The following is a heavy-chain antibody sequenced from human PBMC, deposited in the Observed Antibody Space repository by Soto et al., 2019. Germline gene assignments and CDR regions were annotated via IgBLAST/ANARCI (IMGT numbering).Heavy chain of an antibody. D-gene: IGHD3-10*01. Sequence: SETLSLTCTASGGSISSSSYYWGWIRQPPGRGLEWIGSIYYSGSTYYNPSLKSRVTISVDTSKNQFSLKLSSVTAADTAVYYCARLPSYYYGSGSYYSARQYYYMDVWGKGTTVTVSS. CDR1: GGSISSSSYY. CDR3: ARLPSYYYGSGSYYSARQYYYMDV. CDR2: IYYSGST. V-gene: IGHV4-39*01. J-gene: IGHJ6*03.